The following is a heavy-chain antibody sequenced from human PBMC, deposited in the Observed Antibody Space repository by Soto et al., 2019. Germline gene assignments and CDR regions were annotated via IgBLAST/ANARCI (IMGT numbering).Heavy chain of an antibody. D-gene: IGHD6-19*01. J-gene: IGHJ6*02. V-gene: IGHV1-18*01. CDR2: ISAYNGNT. Sequence: QVQLVQSGAEVKKPGASVKVSCKASGYTFTSYGIGWVRQAPGQGLEWMGWISAYNGNTNYAQKLQGRVTMTTDTSTSTAYMELRSLRSDDTAVYYCARVNPHIVVVPVSIAVAGTETSYYYYYGMDVWGQGTTVTVSS. CDR3: ARVNPHIVVVPVSIAVAGTETSYYYYYGMDV. CDR1: GYTFTSYG.